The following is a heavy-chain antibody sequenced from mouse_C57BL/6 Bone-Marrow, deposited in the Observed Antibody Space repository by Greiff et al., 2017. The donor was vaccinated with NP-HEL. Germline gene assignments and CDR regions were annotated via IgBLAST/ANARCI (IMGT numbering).Heavy chain of an antibody. CDR2: IYPGDGDT. Sequence: QVQLKESGPELVKPGASVKISCKASGYAFSSSWMNWVKQRPGKGLEWIGRIYPGDGDTNYNGKFKGKATLTADKSSSTAYMQLSSLTSEDSAVYFCARSLKGYYAMDYWGQGTSVTVSS. CDR3: ARSLKGYYAMDY. J-gene: IGHJ4*01. V-gene: IGHV1-82*01. CDR1: GYAFSSSW.